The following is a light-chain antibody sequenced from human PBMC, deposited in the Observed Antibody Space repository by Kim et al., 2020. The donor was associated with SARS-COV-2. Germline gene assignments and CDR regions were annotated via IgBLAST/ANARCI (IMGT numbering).Light chain of an antibody. V-gene: IGKV3-20*01. J-gene: IGKJ1*01. CDR3: QQYESSPQT. CDR2: GAS. Sequence: CPGERATRSCRASQSISSNYLAWYQQKPGQAPRLLIYGASSRATGIPDRFSGSGSGTDFTLTISRLEPEDSAMYYCQQYESSPQTFGQGTKVDIK. CDR1: QSISSNY.